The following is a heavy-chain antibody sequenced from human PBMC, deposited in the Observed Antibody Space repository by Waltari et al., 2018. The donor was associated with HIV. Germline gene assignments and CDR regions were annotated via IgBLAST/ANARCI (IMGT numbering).Heavy chain of an antibody. CDR3: ARLQWPTQNFDY. CDR2: LKQEGTET. CDR1: GFSFSRSW. V-gene: IGHV3-7*01. D-gene: IGHD4-4*01. J-gene: IGHJ4*02. Sequence: EVQMVESGGGLVRRGGSLRLSCAVSGFSFSRSWMSWVRAAPGKGVGWLARLKQEGTETNDVGSVKGRFSISRDNDKSSLYLQMWGLRAEDTGVYYCARLQWPTQNFDYWGRGVLVTVS.